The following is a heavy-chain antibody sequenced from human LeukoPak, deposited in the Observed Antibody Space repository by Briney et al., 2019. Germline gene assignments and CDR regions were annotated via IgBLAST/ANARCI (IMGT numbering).Heavy chain of an antibody. CDR3: ARVGARGAYYYDSSGYYYFPPFDY. J-gene: IGHJ4*02. CDR2: IGAYNGNT. CDR1: GYTFTSYG. D-gene: IGHD3-22*01. V-gene: IGHV1-18*01. Sequence: ASVKVSCKASGYTFTSYGISWVRQAPGQGLEWMGWIGAYNGNTNYAQKLQGRVTMTTDTSTSTAYMELRSLRSDDTAVYYCARVGARGAYYYDSSGYYYFPPFDYWGQGTLVTVSS.